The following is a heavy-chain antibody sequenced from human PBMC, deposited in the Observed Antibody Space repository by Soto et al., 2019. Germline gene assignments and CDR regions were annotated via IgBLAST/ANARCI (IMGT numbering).Heavy chain of an antibody. CDR1: GFTFSTYT. Sequence: PGGSLRLSCSASGFTFSTYTMNWVRQPPGKGLEWVSGIYGGATGTFYADSVKGRFTISRDDSKNTLYLQMNSLRAEDTAVYYCAKRPRIAVAGSSMAFDYWGQGTQVTVSS. CDR3: AKRPRIAVAGSSMAFDY. J-gene: IGHJ4*02. V-gene: IGHV3-23*03. D-gene: IGHD6-19*01. CDR2: IYGGATGT.